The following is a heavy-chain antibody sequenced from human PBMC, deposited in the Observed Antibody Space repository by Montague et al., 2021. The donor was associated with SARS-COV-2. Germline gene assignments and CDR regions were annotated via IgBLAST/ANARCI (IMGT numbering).Heavy chain of an antibody. J-gene: IGHJ3*02. Sequence: SETLSLTCNVSGGSISSSDYYWGWIRQPPGKGLEWIGSLFYSVNTYYNPSLKSRVTISVDTSKNQFSLKLSSMTAADTAVYYCARTNYDFWRGHQRGGAFDIWGQGTMVTVSS. CDR2: LFYSVNT. V-gene: IGHV4-39*01. CDR3: ARTNYDFWRGHQRGGAFDI. CDR1: GGSISSSDYY. D-gene: IGHD3-3*01.